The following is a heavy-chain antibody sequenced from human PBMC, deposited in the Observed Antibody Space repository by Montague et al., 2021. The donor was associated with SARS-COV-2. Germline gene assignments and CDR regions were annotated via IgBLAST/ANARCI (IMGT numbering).Heavy chain of an antibody. CDR1: GFTFSSYA. CDR2: ISYDGSNK. J-gene: IGHJ4*02. Sequence: SLRLSCAASGFTFSSYAMHWVRQAPGKGLEWVAVISYDGSNKYYADSVKGRFTISRDNSKNTLYLQMNSLRAEDTAVYYCARTYSGSYRGYFGYWGQGTLVTVSS. D-gene: IGHD1-26*01. V-gene: IGHV3-30*04. CDR3: ARTYSGSYRGYFGY.